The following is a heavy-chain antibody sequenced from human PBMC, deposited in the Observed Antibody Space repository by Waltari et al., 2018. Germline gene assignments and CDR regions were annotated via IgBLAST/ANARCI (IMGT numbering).Heavy chain of an antibody. D-gene: IGHD5-12*01. CDR2: IYHSGST. V-gene: IGHV4-38-2*01. Sequence: QVQLQESGPGLVKPSETLSLTCAGSGYSISSGYYWGWIRQPPGKGLEWIGSIYHSGSTYYNPSLKSRVTISVDTSKNQFSLKLSSVTAADTAVYYCARHNYDYDYFDYWGQGTLVTVSS. J-gene: IGHJ4*02. CDR3: ARHNYDYDYFDY. CDR1: GYSISSGYY.